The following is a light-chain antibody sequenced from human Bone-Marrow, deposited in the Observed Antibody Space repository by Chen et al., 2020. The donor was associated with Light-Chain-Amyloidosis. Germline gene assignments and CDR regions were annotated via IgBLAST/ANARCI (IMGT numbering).Light chain of an antibody. CDR1: DLPTKY. CDR2: IDT. V-gene: IGLV3-25*03. CDR3: QSADSSGTYEVI. Sequence: SYELTHPPSVSLSPGQTARITCSGDDLPTKYTYWYQQKPGQAPVLVIHIDTERPAGISERFSGSSSGTTDTLTISGVQAEDEADYHCQSADSSGTYEVIFGGGTKLTVL. J-gene: IGLJ2*01.